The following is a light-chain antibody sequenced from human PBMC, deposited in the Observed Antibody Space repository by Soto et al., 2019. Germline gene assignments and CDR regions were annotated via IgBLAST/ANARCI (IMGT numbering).Light chain of an antibody. J-gene: IGKJ5*01. CDR2: DAS. Sequence: IVLTQSPATLSLSPWERATLSCRASQSVGRNLGWYQQKPGQSPRLLIYDASNRATGIPARFSGSGSGTDFTLTISSLQPDDFAVYYCQQYGSSPITFGQGTRLEIK. CDR3: QQYGSSPIT. CDR1: QSVGRN. V-gene: IGKV3-11*01.